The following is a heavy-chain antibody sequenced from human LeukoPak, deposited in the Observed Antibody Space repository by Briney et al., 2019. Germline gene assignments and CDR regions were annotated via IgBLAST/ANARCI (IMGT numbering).Heavy chain of an antibody. V-gene: IGHV4-30-2*01. CDR3: ARGYCSGGSCYYNY. CDR1: SGSISSCGYS. J-gene: IGHJ4*02. Sequence: SETLSLTCAVSSGSISSCGYSWSWIRQPPGKGLEWIGYIYHSGSTYYNPSLKSRVTISVDRSKNQFSLKLSSVTAADTAVYYCARGYCSGGSCYYNYWGQGTLVTVSS. D-gene: IGHD2-15*01. CDR2: IYHSGST.